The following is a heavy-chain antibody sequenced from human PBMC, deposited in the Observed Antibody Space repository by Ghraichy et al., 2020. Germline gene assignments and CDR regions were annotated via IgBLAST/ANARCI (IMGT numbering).Heavy chain of an antibody. J-gene: IGHJ4*02. D-gene: IGHD6-13*01. CDR2: ISGSGGTT. V-gene: IGHV3-23*01. CDR1: GFTFSSYA. Sequence: GGSLRLSCAASGFTFSSYAMSWVRQAPGKGLEWVSAISGSGGTTYYADSVKGRFTISRDNSKNTLYLQMNSLRSEDTAVYYCARNIDNIPAAGKGFDYWGQGTLVTVSS. CDR3: ARNIDNIPAAGKGFDY.